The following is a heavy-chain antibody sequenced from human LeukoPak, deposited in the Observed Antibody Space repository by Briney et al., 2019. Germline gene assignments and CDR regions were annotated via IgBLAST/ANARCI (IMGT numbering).Heavy chain of an antibody. D-gene: IGHD3-9*01. CDR2: ISSSGSTI. CDR3: ARDISHYDILTGYLGGALDY. CDR1: GFTFSDYY. Sequence: EGSLRLSCAASGFTFSDYYMSWIRQAPGKGLEWVSYISSSGSTIYYADSVKGRFTISRDNAKNSLYLQMNSLRAEDTAVYYCARDISHYDILTGYLGGALDYWGQGTLVTVSS. V-gene: IGHV3-11*01. J-gene: IGHJ4*02.